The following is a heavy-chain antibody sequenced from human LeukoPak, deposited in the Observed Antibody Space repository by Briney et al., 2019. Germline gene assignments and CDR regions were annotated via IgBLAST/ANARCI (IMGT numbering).Heavy chain of an antibody. D-gene: IGHD5-18*01. CDR1: GASVSSGSFY. J-gene: IGHJ4*02. CDR2: VYTSGST. CDR3: ARISGYSYAHFDY. Sequence: SQTLSLTCTVYGASVSSGSFYWSWIRQPAGKGLEWIGRVYTSGSTNYNPSLKSRVTISVDTSKNQFTLKLSSVTAADTAVYYCARISGYSYAHFDYWGQGTLVTVSS. V-gene: IGHV4-61*02.